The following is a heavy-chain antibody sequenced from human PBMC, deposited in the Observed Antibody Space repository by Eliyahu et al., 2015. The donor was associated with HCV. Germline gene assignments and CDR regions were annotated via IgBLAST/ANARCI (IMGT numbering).Heavy chain of an antibody. CDR2: FYYGGST. CDR3: ARQSISMVRGVVIPLFDY. CDR1: GXSISSSGYY. V-gene: IGHV4-39*01. Sequence: QLQLQESGPGLVKPSETLSLTCTVYGXSISSSGYYWGWIRQPPGKGLEWIGSFYYGGSTYYNPSLKSRVTVSVDTSKNQFSLKLSSVTAADTAVYHCARQSISMVRGVVIPLFDYWGQGTLVTVSS. D-gene: IGHD3-10*01. J-gene: IGHJ4*02.